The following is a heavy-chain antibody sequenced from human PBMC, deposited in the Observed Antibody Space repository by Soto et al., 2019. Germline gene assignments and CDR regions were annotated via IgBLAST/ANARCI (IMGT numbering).Heavy chain of an antibody. Sequence: SETLSLTCTVSGDSISSGSYWGWIRQPPGEGPEWIASIYHGGTTFYNPSLKSQISIPVDTSMNQFSLKLSSVTAADTAVYYFVRGRRLWFGELLFPAAHDAFDIWGQGTVVTVS. D-gene: IGHD3-10*01. J-gene: IGHJ3*02. CDR3: VRGRRLWFGELLFPAAHDAFDI. V-gene: IGHV4-38-2*02. CDR2: IYHGGTT. CDR1: GDSISSGSY.